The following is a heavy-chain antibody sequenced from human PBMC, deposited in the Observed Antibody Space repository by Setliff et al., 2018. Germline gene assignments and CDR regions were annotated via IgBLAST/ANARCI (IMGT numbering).Heavy chain of an antibody. J-gene: IGHJ6*03. D-gene: IGHD3-22*01. CDR3: ATNPPKGPSGGYYYDDPYYYYMDV. Sequence: GGSLRLSCAASGFTFTNYAMSWVRQAPGKGLEWVSAISGSGGSTYYADSVKGRFTISRDNAKNSVYLQVNSLRAEDTAVYYCATNPPKGPSGGYYYDDPYYYYMDVWGKGTTVTVSS. V-gene: IGHV3-23*01. CDR1: GFTFTNYA. CDR2: ISGSGGST.